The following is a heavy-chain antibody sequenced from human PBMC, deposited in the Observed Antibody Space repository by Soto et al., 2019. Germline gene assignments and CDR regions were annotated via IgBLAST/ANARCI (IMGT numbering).Heavy chain of an antibody. V-gene: IGHV1-18*01. CDR1: GYTFTSQG. Sequence: QVQLVQSGGEVKKPGASVKVSCRASGYTFTSQGFSWVRQAPGQGLEWMGRISAYNGNIDYAKKFKGRVTMTTDTSTSTAYMELRSLTSDDTAVYYCARDAYCDGAPGCGSMDVWGQGTSVIVSS. J-gene: IGHJ6*02. CDR3: ARDAYCDGAPGCGSMDV. D-gene: IGHD2-21*01. CDR2: ISAYNGNI.